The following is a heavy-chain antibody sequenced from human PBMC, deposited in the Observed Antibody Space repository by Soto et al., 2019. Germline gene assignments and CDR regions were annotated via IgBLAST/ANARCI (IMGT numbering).Heavy chain of an antibody. CDR3: AKDGIASH. CDR2: ITWDGINI. Sequence: EVQLVESGGGVVQPGGSLRLSCTASGFTFGDYTMHWVRQAPGKGLEWVSLITWDGINIEYADSVRGRFTISRDNSKNSLYLQMNGLRHEDTAFYYCAKDGIASHWGQGTLVTVSS. CDR1: GFTFGDYT. J-gene: IGHJ4*02. V-gene: IGHV3-43*01. D-gene: IGHD2-15*01.